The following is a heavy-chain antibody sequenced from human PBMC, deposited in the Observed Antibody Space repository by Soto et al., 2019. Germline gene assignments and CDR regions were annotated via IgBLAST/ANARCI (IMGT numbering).Heavy chain of an antibody. CDR2: IKSKSAGETT. J-gene: IGHJ4*02. V-gene: IGHV3-15*05. D-gene: IGHD1-26*01. Sequence: EVQLVESGGGLVKPGGSLRLSCAASGFSIRTTWMAWVRQAPGKGLEWVGRIKSKSAGETTDYADPVKGRFTISRDDSKDTLYLHMDSLETGDTAVYYCSTGSPFSGRVFDYWGQGTLVTVSS. CDR3: STGSPFSGRVFDY. CDR1: GFSIRTTW.